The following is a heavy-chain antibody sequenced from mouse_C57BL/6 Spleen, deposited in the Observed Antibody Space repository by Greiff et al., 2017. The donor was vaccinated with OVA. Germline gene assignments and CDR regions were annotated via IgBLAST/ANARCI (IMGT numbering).Heavy chain of an antibody. CDR1: GYTFTDYY. Sequence: EVQLQQSGPELVKPGASVKISCKASGYTFTDYYMNWVKQSHGKSLEWIGDINPNNGGTSYNQKFKGKATLTVDKSSSTAYMELRSLTSEDSAVYYCAIVYDYDLYYFDYWSQGTTLTVSS. V-gene: IGHV1-26*01. D-gene: IGHD2-4*01. J-gene: IGHJ2*01. CDR3: AIVYDYDLYYFDY. CDR2: INPNNGGT.